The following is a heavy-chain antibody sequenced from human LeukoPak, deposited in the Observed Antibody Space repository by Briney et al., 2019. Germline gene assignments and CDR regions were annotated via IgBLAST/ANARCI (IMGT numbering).Heavy chain of an antibody. CDR1: GFTFSSTW. Sequence: PGGSLRLSCAASGFTFSSTWMHWVRQAPGKGLAWVSQIKSDGSTTTYADYVKGRFTVSRDNAKNTVYLQMNSLRVEDTAVYYCATDGSYALTGWVQGTLVTVSS. V-gene: IGHV3-74*03. D-gene: IGHD3-16*01. CDR3: ATDGSYALTG. J-gene: IGHJ4*02. CDR2: IKSDGSTT.